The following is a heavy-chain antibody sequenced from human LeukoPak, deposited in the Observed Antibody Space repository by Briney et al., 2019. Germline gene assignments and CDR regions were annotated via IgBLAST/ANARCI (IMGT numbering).Heavy chain of an antibody. CDR2: IYYSGST. V-gene: IGHV4-34*01. D-gene: IGHD3-22*01. Sequence: PSETLSLACAVYGGSFSGYYWSWIRQPPGKGLEWIGSIYYSGSTYYNPSLKSRVTISVDTSKNQFSLKLSSVTAADTAVYYCARLHGPYYYDSSRGGWFDPWGQGTLVTVSS. J-gene: IGHJ5*02. CDR1: GGSFSGYY. CDR3: ARLHGPYYYDSSRGGWFDP.